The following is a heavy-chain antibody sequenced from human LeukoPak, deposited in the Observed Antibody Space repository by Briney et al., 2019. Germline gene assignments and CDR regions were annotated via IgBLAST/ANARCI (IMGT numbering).Heavy chain of an antibody. CDR2: ISGSGGST. D-gene: IGHD6-6*01. V-gene: IGHV3-23*01. CDR3: AKAHVGAARGGFYY. Sequence: LWGALRLSCAASGFTFSSYAMSWVRQAPGKGLEWVSAISGSGGSTYYADSVKGRFTISRDNSKNTLYLQMNSLRAEDTAVYYCAKAHVGAARGGFYYWGQGTLVTVSS. CDR1: GFTFSSYA. J-gene: IGHJ4*02.